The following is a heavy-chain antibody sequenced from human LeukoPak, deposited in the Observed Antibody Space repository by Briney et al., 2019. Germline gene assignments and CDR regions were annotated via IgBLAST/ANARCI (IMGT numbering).Heavy chain of an antibody. D-gene: IGHD6-19*01. CDR3: ARGGIAVAGTLGY. CDR2: IYYSGST. CDR1: GYSISSGYY. V-gene: IGHV4-61*01. Sequence: SSETLSLTCAVSGYSISSGYYWSWIRQPPGKGLEWIGYIYYSGSTNYNPSLKSRVTISVDTSKNQFSLKLSSVTAADTAVYYCARGGIAVAGTLGYWGQGTLVTVSS. J-gene: IGHJ4*02.